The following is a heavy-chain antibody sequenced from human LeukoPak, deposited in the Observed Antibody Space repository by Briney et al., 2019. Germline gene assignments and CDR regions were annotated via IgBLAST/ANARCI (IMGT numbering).Heavy chain of an antibody. J-gene: IGHJ4*02. D-gene: IGHD4-23*01. CDR2: IWYDGSNK. Sequence: GGSLRLSCAASGFTFSSYGMHWVRQAPGKGLEWVAVIWYDGSNKYYADSVKGRFTISRDNSKNTLYLQMDSLRAEDTAVYYCARDYTVVKGDYFDYWGQGTLVTVSS. V-gene: IGHV3-33*01. CDR1: GFTFSSYG. CDR3: ARDYTVVKGDYFDY.